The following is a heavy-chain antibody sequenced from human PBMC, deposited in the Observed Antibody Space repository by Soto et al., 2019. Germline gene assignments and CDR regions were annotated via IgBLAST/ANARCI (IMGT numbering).Heavy chain of an antibody. CDR1: GFPFSDLW. CDR3: TSLSVAVDYFAVDI. J-gene: IGHJ3*02. Sequence: EVQLVESGGGLIQPGGSLRLSCTASGFPFSDLWMHWVRQAPGRGLEWVSRISHDGGSTSHADSVRGRFSISRDNAKITVYLQMNSLRAEDTAVYYCTSLSVAVDYFAVDIWGQGTVVTVS. V-gene: IGHV3-74*01. D-gene: IGHD6-19*01. CDR2: ISHDGGST.